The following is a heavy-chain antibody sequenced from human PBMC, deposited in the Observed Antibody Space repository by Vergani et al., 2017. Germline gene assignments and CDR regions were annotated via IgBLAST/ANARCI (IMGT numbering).Heavy chain of an antibody. CDR3: ARPVGPSAIADGYHV. Sequence: QLQLQESGPGLVKPSETLSLSCRVSGDSISRSHYYWGFIRQPPGKGLEWIGSICSSGTPYSNPTLKRRLSFSVDTSKNLFSLRLKAVTATDTGMYYCARPVGPSAIADGYHVWGQGTMVTVS. D-gene: IGHD3-10*01. V-gene: IGHV4-39*02. J-gene: IGHJ3*01. CDR2: ICSSGTP. CDR1: GDSISRSHYY.